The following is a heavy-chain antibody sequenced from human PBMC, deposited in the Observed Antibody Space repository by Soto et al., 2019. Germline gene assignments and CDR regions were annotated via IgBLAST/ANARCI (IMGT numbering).Heavy chain of an antibody. CDR3: ASPIVVVPAAMRGVYYYGMDV. CDR1: GGSFSGYY. V-gene: IGHV4-34*01. CDR2: INHSGST. Sequence: PSETLSLTCAVYGGSFSGYYWSWIRQPPGKGLEWIGEINHSGSTNYNPSLKSRVTISVDTSKNQFSLKLSSVTAADTAVYYCASPIVVVPAAMRGVYYYGMDVWGQGTTVTVSS. J-gene: IGHJ6*02. D-gene: IGHD2-2*01.